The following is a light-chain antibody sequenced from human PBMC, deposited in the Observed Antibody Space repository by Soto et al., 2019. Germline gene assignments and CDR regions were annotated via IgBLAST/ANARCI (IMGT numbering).Light chain of an antibody. Sequence: QSVLAQTPSASATPGQRVTISCSGSGSNIGSHNVDWYQHLPGTAPKLLIRKNDQRPSGVPDRFSGSKSGASAFLAISGLRSEDEADYYCATWDDSLRGHVFGTGTKLTVL. CDR3: ATWDDSLRGHV. CDR2: KND. V-gene: IGLV1-47*01. CDR1: GSNIGSHN. J-gene: IGLJ1*01.